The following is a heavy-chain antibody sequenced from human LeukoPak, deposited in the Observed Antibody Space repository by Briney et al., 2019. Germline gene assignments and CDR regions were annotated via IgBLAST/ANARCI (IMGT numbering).Heavy chain of an antibody. CDR2: IAWNSGIT. CDR3: VKDIGGDVIPRRFDY. CDR1: GFTFDDYT. V-gene: IGHV3-9*01. D-gene: IGHD3-10*01. J-gene: IGHJ4*02. Sequence: GRSLRRSCAASGFTFDDYTMHWVREVPGKGLEWVSGIAWNSGITGYADSVKGRFTISRDNAKNSLSLQMNSLRAEDTAFYYCVKDIGGDVIPRRFDYWGQGTLVTVSS.